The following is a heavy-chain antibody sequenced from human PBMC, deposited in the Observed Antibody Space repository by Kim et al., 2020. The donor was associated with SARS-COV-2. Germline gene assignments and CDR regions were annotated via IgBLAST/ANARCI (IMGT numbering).Heavy chain of an antibody. CDR2: ISSSSSTI. D-gene: IGHD3-22*01. V-gene: IGHV3-48*04. J-gene: IGHJ4*02. CDR1: GFTFSSYS. Sequence: GGSLRLSCAASGFTFSSYSMNWVRQAPGKGLEWVSYISSSSSTIYYADPVKGRFTISRDNAKNSLFLQMNSLRAEDTAVYYCARDDSSGTYYFDYWGQGT. CDR3: ARDDSSGTYYFDY.